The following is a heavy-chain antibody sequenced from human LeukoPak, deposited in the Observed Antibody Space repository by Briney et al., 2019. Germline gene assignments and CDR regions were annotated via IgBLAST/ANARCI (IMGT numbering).Heavy chain of an antibody. D-gene: IGHD4-17*01. V-gene: IGHV5-51*01. CDR2: IYPGDSDT. CDR3: ARRNPDDYGDYDDAFDI. CDR1: GYSLNSDW. Sequence: GESLKISCKGSGYSLNSDWIGWVRQMPGKGLEWMGIIYPGDSDTRYSPSFQGQVTISADKSISTAYLQWSSLKASDTAMYYCARRNPDDYGDYDDAFDIWGQGTMVTVSS. J-gene: IGHJ3*02.